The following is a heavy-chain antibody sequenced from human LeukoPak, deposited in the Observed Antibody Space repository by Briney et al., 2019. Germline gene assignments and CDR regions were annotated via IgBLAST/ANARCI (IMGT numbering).Heavy chain of an antibody. CDR3: ARPRYSGWHWFGP. J-gene: IGHJ5*02. Sequence: SETLSLTCTVSGGSISSYYWSWIRQPPGKGLEWIGYIYYSGSTNYNPSLKSRVTISVDTSKNQFSLKLSSVTAADTAVYYCARPRYSGWHWFGPWGQGTLVTVSS. CDR1: GGSISSYY. V-gene: IGHV4-59*08. CDR2: IYYSGST. D-gene: IGHD6-19*01.